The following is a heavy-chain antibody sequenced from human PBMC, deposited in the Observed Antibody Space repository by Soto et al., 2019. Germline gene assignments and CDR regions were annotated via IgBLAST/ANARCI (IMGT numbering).Heavy chain of an antibody. CDR2: IYYSGST. D-gene: IGHD5-12*01. Sequence: SETLSLTCTVSGGSISSYYWSWIRQPPGKGLEWIGYIYYSGSTNYNPSLKSRVTISVDTSKNQFSLKLSSVTAADTAVYYCARGLIGYDRLFDYCGQGTLVTVSS. J-gene: IGHJ4*02. CDR3: ARGLIGYDRLFDY. V-gene: IGHV4-59*01. CDR1: GGSISSYY.